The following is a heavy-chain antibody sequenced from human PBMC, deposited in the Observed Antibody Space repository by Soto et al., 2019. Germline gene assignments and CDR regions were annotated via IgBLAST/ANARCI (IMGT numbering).Heavy chain of an antibody. V-gene: IGHV4-39*01. J-gene: IGHJ4*02. CDR3: ARRSDWYLDY. CDR2: IYYSRST. D-gene: IGHD6-19*01. Sequence: SEPLSLNCPVSGGSISRSNDYWDWIRQPPGRGLEGIGSIYYSRSTYYNPSLKSRVTISVDTSKNQFSLKLSSVTAADTAVYYCARRSDWYLDYWGQGTLFTVSS. CDR1: GGSISRSNDY.